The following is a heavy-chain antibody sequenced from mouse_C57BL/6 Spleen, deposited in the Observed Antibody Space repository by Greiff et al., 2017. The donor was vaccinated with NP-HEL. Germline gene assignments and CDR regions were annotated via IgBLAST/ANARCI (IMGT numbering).Heavy chain of an antibody. CDR3: ARRWNYYAMDY. Sequence: QVQLQQSGPELVKPGASVKISCKASGYAFSSSWMNWVKQRPGKGLEWIGRIYPGDGDTNYNGKFKGKATLTADKSSSTAYMQLSSLTSEDSAVCFCARRWNYYAMDYWGQGTSVTVSS. J-gene: IGHJ4*01. CDR2: IYPGDGDT. CDR1: GYAFSSSW. V-gene: IGHV1-82*01.